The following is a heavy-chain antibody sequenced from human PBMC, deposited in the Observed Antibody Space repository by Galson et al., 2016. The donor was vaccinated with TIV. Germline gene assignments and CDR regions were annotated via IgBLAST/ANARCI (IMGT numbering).Heavy chain of an antibody. Sequence: SLRLSCAASGFIFSTYTMNWVRQAPGKGLEWVSSISSDSNYMHYADSVKGRFTISRDNAKNSLYLHMNSLRAEDTAVYYCASEGSHHYALGSFYEPDYWGKGALVTVSS. CDR3: ASEGSHHYALGSFYEPDY. J-gene: IGHJ4*02. CDR1: GFIFSTYT. V-gene: IGHV3-21*01. D-gene: IGHD3-10*01. CDR2: ISSDSNYM.